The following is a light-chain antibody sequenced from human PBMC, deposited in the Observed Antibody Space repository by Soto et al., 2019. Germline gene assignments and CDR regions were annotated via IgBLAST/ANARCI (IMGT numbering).Light chain of an antibody. V-gene: IGKV3-15*01. CDR2: GAS. CDR3: QQYNNWPPLDA. J-gene: IGKJ5*01. CDR1: QSVRSN. Sequence: IVMTQSPATLSVSPGERATLSCRASQSVRSNLAWYQQKPGQAPRLLIYGASTRATGIPARFSGSGSGTEFTLTISSLQSEDFAVYYCQQYNNWPPLDAFGQGTRLEI.